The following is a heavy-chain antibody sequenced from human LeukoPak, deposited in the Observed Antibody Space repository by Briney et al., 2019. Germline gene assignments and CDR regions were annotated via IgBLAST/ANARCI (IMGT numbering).Heavy chain of an antibody. D-gene: IGHD2-15*01. J-gene: IGHJ5*02. V-gene: IGHV3-23*01. CDR1: GFTFSSYA. CDR3: AKGSFDGWWTENWFDP. Sequence: GGSLRLSCAASGFTFSSYAMSWVRQAPGKGLEWVSAISGSGGSTYYADSVKGRFTISRDNSKNTLYLQMNSLRAEDTAVYYCAKGSFDGWWTENWFDPWGQGTLVTVSS. CDR2: ISGSGGST.